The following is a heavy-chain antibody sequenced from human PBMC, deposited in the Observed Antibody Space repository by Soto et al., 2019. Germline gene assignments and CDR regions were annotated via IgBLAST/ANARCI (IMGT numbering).Heavy chain of an antibody. J-gene: IGHJ5*02. Sequence: EVQLVESGGGLVQPGGSLRLSCAASGFSFSDHYMDWVRQAPGKGLEWVGRTRNKANSYTTEYAASVKGRFTISRDDSMNSLSLQMNSLRAEDTAVYYCAKDEQWLVRGWFDPWGQGTLVTVSS. CDR2: TRNKANSYTT. CDR3: AKDEQWLVRGWFDP. D-gene: IGHD6-19*01. CDR1: GFSFSDHY. V-gene: IGHV3-72*01.